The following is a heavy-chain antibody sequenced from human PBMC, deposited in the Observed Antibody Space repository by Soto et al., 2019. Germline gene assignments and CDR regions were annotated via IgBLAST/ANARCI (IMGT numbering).Heavy chain of an antibody. D-gene: IGHD1-1*01. CDR2: IYFSGST. CDR3: EREIRNQSGDSHHRYLDL. Sequence: LTCAGFGGSIRSRTYYWIWIRHHPGKGLEWVGFIYFSGSTFYNPSLKSRVTIPLDPSRNQFSLKLTSVTAADSAVYYCEREIRNQSGDSHHRYLDLWGRG. CDR1: GGSIRSRTYY. J-gene: IGHJ2*01. V-gene: IGHV4-31*11.